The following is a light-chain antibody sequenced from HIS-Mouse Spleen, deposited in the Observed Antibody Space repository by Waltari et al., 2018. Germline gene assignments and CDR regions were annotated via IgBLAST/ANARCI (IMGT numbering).Light chain of an antibody. Sequence: QSALTQPASVSGSPGQSITISCTGTSSDVGGYNYVSWYQQHPGKAPKLMFYDVSNRPSGCSNRFYGSKSGKTASLTSSGLQAEDEADYYCSSYTSSSTWVFGGGTKLTVL. J-gene: IGLJ3*02. CDR2: DVS. CDR3: SSYTSSSTWV. V-gene: IGLV2-14*03. CDR1: SSDVGGYNY.